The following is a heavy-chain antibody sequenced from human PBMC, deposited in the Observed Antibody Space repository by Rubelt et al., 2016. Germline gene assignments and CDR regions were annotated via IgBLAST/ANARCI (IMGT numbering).Heavy chain of an antibody. D-gene: IGHD5-18*01. CDR3: ARGDVDTAMVSAGGMDV. CDR2: IYPGDSDT. Sequence: IYPGDSDTRCSPSFQGQVTISADKSISTAYLQWSSLKASDTAMYYCARGDVDTAMVSAGGMDVWGQGTTVTVSS. J-gene: IGHJ6*02. V-gene: IGHV5-51*01.